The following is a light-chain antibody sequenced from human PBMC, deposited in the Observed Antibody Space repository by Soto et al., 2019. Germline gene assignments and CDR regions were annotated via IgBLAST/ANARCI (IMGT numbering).Light chain of an antibody. CDR3: QQRSNWLT. Sequence: ELVLTQSPATLSLSPGERATLSCRASQSVSSYLAWYQQKPGQAPRLLIYDASNRATGIPARFSGSGSGTDFTLTISSLEPEDFAVYYCQQRSNWLTFGGGTQVEIK. V-gene: IGKV3-11*01. CDR2: DAS. J-gene: IGKJ4*01. CDR1: QSVSSY.